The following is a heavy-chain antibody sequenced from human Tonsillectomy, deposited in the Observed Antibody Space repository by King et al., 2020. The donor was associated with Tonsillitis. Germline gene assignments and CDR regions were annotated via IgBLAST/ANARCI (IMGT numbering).Heavy chain of an antibody. J-gene: IGHJ4*02. V-gene: IGHV1-2*02. D-gene: IGHD4-11*01. CDR3: ARELRTGNYNEGAFDF. CDR2: INPNSGDT. Sequence: GQLVQSGAEVKKPGASVKVSCKASGYTFTGYYMHWVRRAPGQGLEWMGWINPNSGDTNYAQKFQGRVTMTRNTSISTAYMELSRLRADDTGVYYCARELRTGNYNEGAFDFWGQGTPVTVS. CDR1: GYTFTGYY.